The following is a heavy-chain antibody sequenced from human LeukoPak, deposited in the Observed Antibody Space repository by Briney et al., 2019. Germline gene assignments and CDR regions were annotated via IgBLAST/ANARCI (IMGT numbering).Heavy chain of an antibody. V-gene: IGHV5-51*01. CDR1: GFSFTNYW. Sequence: GESLKISCKASGFSFTNYWIGWVRQVPGKGLEWMGIMYPGDSDTRYSPPFQGQVSISADKSSSTAYLQWRSLKASDTAMYFCAGHSFDTVDAFDIWGQGTIVTVSA. CDR2: MYPGDSDT. D-gene: IGHD3-9*01. J-gene: IGHJ3*02. CDR3: AGHSFDTVDAFDI.